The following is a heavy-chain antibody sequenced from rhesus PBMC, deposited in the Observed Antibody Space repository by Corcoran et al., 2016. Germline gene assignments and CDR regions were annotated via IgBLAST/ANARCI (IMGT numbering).Heavy chain of an antibody. J-gene: IGHJ1*01. V-gene: IGHV4-122*02. CDR1: GGSISRGYYY. Sequence: QVQLQESGPGLVKPSETLSLTCAVSGGSISRGYYYWSGIRQPPGKGLELIGYITYSGSTSYNPSLKSRVTISRDPSKNQFSLQLSSVTAADTAVYYCAREYPVTTRFEFWGQGALVTVSS. CDR2: ITYSGST. D-gene: IGHD4-23*01. CDR3: AREYPVTTRFEF.